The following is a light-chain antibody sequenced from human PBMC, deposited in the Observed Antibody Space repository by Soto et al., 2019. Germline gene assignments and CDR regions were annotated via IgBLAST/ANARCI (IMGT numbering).Light chain of an antibody. J-gene: IGLJ1*01. CDR3: SSYTSSSTRV. V-gene: IGLV2-14*01. Sequence: QSALTPPASVSGSSGQSITISCTGTSSDVGGYNYVSWYQQHPGKAPKLMIYDVSNRPSGVSNRFSGSKSGNTASLTISGLQAEDEADYYCSSYTSSSTRVFGTGTKVTV. CDR1: SSDVGGYNY. CDR2: DVS.